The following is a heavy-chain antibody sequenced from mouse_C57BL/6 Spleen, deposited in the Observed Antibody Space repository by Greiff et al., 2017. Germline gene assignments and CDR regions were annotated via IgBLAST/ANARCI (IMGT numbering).Heavy chain of an antibody. Sequence: EVKLMESGEGLVKPGGSLKLSCAASGFTFSSYAMSWVRQTPEKRLEWVAYISSGGDYIYYADTVKGRFTISRDNARNTLYLQMSSLKSEDTAMYYCTRERGSSGSAWFAYWGQGTLVTVSA. V-gene: IGHV5-9-1*02. CDR1: GFTFSSYA. D-gene: IGHD3-2*02. CDR3: TRERGSSGSAWFAY. J-gene: IGHJ3*01. CDR2: ISSGGDYI.